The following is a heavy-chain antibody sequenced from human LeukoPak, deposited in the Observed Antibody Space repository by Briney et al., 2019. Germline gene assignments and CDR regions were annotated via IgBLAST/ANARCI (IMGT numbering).Heavy chain of an antibody. CDR3: ARGDYYDSSGSHVWYFDL. D-gene: IGHD3-22*01. Sequence: GGSLRLSCAASGFTFSTYWMTWVRQAPGKGLEWVSYISSSGSTIYYADSVKGRFTISRDNAKNSLYLQMNSLRAEDTAVYYCARGDYYDSSGSHVWYFDLWGRGTLVTVSS. CDR1: GFTFSTYW. CDR2: ISSSGSTI. J-gene: IGHJ2*01. V-gene: IGHV3-48*04.